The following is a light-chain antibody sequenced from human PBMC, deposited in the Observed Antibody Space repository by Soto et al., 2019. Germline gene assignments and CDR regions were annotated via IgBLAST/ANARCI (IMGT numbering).Light chain of an antibody. V-gene: IGKV1-5*01. CDR3: QEYDSYLRT. CDR2: DAS. J-gene: IGKJ1*01. CDR1: QSISSW. Sequence: IQMTQAPSTLSASVGDRVTITCRASQSISSWVAWYQQKPGKAPKVLIYDASSLESGVPSRFSGSRSGREYALTISSLQPDDFATYYCQEYDSYLRTVGQGTIVEIK.